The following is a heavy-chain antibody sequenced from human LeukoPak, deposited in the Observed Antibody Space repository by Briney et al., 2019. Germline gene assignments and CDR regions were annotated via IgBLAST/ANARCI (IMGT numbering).Heavy chain of an antibody. D-gene: IGHD3-10*01. J-gene: IGHJ4*02. V-gene: IGHV3-23*01. CDR1: GITLSNYG. CDR2: LSGSCGGT. Sequence: GGTLRLSCAVSGITLSNYGMSWVRHAPAKGLEWVAGLSGSCGGTNYADSVQGRFTISRDNPKNTLYLQMNSLRAEDTAVYFCAKRGVVIRVFLVGFHKEAYYFDPWGQGALVTVSS. CDR3: AKRGVVIRVFLVGFHKEAYYFDP.